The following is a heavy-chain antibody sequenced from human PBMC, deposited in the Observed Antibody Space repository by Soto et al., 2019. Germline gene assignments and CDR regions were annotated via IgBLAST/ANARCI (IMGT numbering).Heavy chain of an antibody. Sequence: GGSLRLPCAASGFTFSSYAMSWVGRAPGKGLEWVAAISGGGGSTYYADSVKGRCTISRDNSKNTLDLQMNSLRAEDTAVYYCAKGHTESSSWYFNPPEAKYMDDWGQGTTVTVSS. CDR3: AKGHTESSSWYFNPPEAKYMDD. CDR1: GFTFSSYA. V-gene: IGHV3-23*01. J-gene: IGHJ6*02. CDR2: ISGGGGST. D-gene: IGHD6-13*01.